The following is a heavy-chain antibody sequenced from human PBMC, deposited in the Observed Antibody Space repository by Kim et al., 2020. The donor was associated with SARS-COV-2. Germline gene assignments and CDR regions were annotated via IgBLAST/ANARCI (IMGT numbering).Heavy chain of an antibody. CDR1: GGTFSSYA. CDR3: ARDLGGESSGSHYWYFDL. J-gene: IGHJ2*01. Sequence: SVKVSCKASGGTFSSYAISWVRQAPGQGLEWMGGIIPIFGTANYAQKFQGRVTITADESTSTAYMELSSLRSEDTAVYYCARDLGGESSGSHYWYFDLWGRGTLVTVSS. CDR2: IIPIFGTA. D-gene: IGHD1-26*01. V-gene: IGHV1-69*13.